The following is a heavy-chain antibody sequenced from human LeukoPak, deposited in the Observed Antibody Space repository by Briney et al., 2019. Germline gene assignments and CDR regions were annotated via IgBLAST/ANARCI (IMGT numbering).Heavy chain of an antibody. J-gene: IGHJ4*02. CDR2: INHSGST. Sequence: PSETLSLTCAVYGGSFSGYYWSWIRQPPGKGLDWIGEINHSGSTNYNPSLKSRVTISVDTSKNQFSLKLSSVTGADTAVYYCARGPTEYYDFWSGYSADYWGQGTLVTVSS. D-gene: IGHD3-3*01. CDR3: ARGPTEYYDFWSGYSADY. CDR1: GGSFSGYY. V-gene: IGHV4-34*01.